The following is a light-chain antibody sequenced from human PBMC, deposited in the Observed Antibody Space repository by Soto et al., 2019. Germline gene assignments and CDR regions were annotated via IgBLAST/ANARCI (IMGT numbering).Light chain of an antibody. Sequence: EIVMTQSPATLSVSPGERATLACRASHRVSSYLAWYQQKPGQAPRLLIYATSTRATGIPARFSGSGSGTEFTLTISGLQSEDFAVYYCQQYNNWPLTFGGGTKVDI. V-gene: IGKV3-15*01. CDR1: HRVSSY. J-gene: IGKJ4*01. CDR2: ATS. CDR3: QQYNNWPLT.